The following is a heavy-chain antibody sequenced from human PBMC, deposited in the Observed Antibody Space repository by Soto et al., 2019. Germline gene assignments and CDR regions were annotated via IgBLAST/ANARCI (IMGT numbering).Heavy chain of an antibody. CDR3: AKGHEAGHLLFVS. Sequence: ELQLLESGGGLVQPGGSLRLSCVASGFTFSAYAMSWVRQAPGKGLEWVSTITGAGSKYYADSVKGRFTISSDNSKSTMYMEMSSLRAEDTAVYYCAKGHEAGHLLFVSWGQGTLVLVSS. V-gene: IGHV3-23*01. CDR2: ITGAGSK. D-gene: IGHD3-10*01. J-gene: IGHJ4*02. CDR1: GFTFSAYA.